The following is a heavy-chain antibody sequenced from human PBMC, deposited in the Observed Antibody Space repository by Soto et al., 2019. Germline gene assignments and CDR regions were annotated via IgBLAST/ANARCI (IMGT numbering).Heavy chain of an antibody. D-gene: IGHD1-26*01. J-gene: IGHJ4*02. CDR2: IKSKTDGGTT. CDR1: GFTFSNAW. V-gene: IGHV3-15*07. Sequence: PGGSLRLSCAPSGFTFSNAWMNSVRQAPGKGLEWVGRIKSKTDGGTTDYAAPVKGRFTISRDDSKNTLYLQMNSLKTEDTAVYYCTTDLPRVGATNYFDYWGQGTLFTVSS. CDR3: TTDLPRVGATNYFDY.